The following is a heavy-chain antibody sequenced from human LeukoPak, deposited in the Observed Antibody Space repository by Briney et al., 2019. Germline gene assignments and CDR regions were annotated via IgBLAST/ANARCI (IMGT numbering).Heavy chain of an antibody. Sequence: GASVKVSCKASGYIFTSYGISWVRQAPGQGLEWMGWISAYNGSTNYAQKLQGRVTMTTDTSTSTAYMELRSLRSDDTAVYYCAGSGSYDYYYYGMDVWGQGTTVTVSS. CDR2: ISAYNGST. J-gene: IGHJ6*02. CDR3: AGSGSYDYYYYGMDV. CDR1: GYIFTSYG. D-gene: IGHD3-10*01. V-gene: IGHV1-18*01.